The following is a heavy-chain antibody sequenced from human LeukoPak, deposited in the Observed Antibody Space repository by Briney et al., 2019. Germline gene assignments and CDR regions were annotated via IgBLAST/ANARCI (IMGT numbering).Heavy chain of an antibody. D-gene: IGHD1-26*01. CDR3: ARTGGSFYFYYYMDV. J-gene: IGHJ6*03. CDR2: IYTSGST. V-gene: IGHV4-61*02. Sequence: SQTLSLTCTVSGGSISSGSYYWSWIRQPAGKGLEWIGRIYTSGSTNYNPSLKSRVTMSVDTSKSQFSLKLRSVTAADTAVYYCARTGGSFYFYYYMDVWGKGTTVTVSS. CDR1: GGSISSGSYY.